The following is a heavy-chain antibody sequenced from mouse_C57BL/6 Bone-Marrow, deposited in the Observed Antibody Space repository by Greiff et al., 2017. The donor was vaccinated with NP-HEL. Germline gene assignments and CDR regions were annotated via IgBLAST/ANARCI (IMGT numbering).Heavy chain of an antibody. CDR1: GFSLTSYG. D-gene: IGHD2-4*01. J-gene: IGHJ4*01. CDR3: ARSYDYRSFYAMDY. V-gene: IGHV2-6*01. Sequence: QVQLQQSGPGLVAPSQSLSITCTVSGFSLTSYGVDWVRQSPGKGLEWLGVIWGVGSTNYNSALKSRLSISKDNSKSQVFLKMNSLQTDDTAMYYCARSYDYRSFYAMDYWGQGTSVTVSS. CDR2: IWGVGST.